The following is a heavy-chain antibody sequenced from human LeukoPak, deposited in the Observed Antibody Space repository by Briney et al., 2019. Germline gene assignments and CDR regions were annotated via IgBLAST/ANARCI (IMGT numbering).Heavy chain of an antibody. V-gene: IGHV4-39*01. Sequence: PSETLSLTCSVSGGSIYSVTYYWGWIRQPPGQGLEWIGSISYTGTTYYNPSLNSRVTISVDTSKSQFSLKLGSVTAADTALYXXXXXSGWRSNSDLDVWGQGTTVTVSS. D-gene: IGHD4-23*01. CDR1: GGSIYSVTYY. J-gene: IGHJ6*02. CDR2: ISYTGTT. CDR3: XXXSGWRSNSDLDV.